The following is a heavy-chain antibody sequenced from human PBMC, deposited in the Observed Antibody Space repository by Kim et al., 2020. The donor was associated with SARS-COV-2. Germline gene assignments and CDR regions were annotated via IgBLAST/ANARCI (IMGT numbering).Heavy chain of an antibody. J-gene: IGHJ4*02. Sequence: GGSLRLSCSTSGFPFGNYAVSWFRQAPGKGLEWVGFLTSKASGGTTQYAASVKGRFTISRDDSKGIAYLQMNSLKIEDTAVYYCTSSLNYCTTTTCQPYFNHWGQGTLVTVSS. V-gene: IGHV3-49*03. CDR3: TSSLNYCTTTTCQPYFNH. CDR2: LTSKASGGTT. CDR1: GFPFGNYA. D-gene: IGHD2-8*01.